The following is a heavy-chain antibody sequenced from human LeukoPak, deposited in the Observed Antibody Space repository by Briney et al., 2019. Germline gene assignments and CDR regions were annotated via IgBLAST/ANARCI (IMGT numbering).Heavy chain of an antibody. CDR3: ARDPIHDSLGMDV. D-gene: IGHD2-15*01. CDR1: GGSISSSS. CDR2: ISSSSSYI. J-gene: IGHJ6*02. V-gene: IGHV3-21*01. Sequence: ETLSLTCTVSGGSISSSSYYWGWIRQPPGKGLEWVSSISSSSSYIYYADSVKGRFTISRDNAKNSLYLQMNSLRAEDTAVYYCARDPIHDSLGMDVWGQGTTVTVSS.